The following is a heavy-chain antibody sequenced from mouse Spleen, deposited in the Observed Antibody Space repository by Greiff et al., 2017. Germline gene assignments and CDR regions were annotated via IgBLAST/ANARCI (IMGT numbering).Heavy chain of an antibody. CDR1: GYSFTGYY. Sequence: EVQVVESGPELVKPGASVKISCKASGYSFTGYYMNWVKQSPEKSLEWIGEINPSTGGTTYNQKFKAKATLTVDKSSSTAYMQLKSLTSEDSAVYYCARAPYYYGSPVYFDYWGQGTTLTVSS. CDR3: ARAPYYYGSPVYFDY. CDR2: INPSTGGT. D-gene: IGHD1-1*01. V-gene: IGHV1-42*01. J-gene: IGHJ2*01.